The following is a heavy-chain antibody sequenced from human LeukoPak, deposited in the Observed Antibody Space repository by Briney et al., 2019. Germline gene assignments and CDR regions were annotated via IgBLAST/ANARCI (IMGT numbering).Heavy chain of an antibody. CDR3: ARGLLTMIVVVPDRGYMDV. CDR2: INHSGST. CDR1: GGSFSGYY. V-gene: IGHV4-34*01. J-gene: IGHJ6*03. D-gene: IGHD3-22*01. Sequence: PSETLSLTCAVYGGSFSGYYWSWIRQPPGKGPEWIGDINHSGSTNYNPSLKSRVTISVDTSKNQFSLKLSSVPAADTAVYYCARGLLTMIVVVPDRGYMDVWGKGTTVTVSS.